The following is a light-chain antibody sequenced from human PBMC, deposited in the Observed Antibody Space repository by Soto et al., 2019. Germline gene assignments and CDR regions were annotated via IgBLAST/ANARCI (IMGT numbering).Light chain of an antibody. Sequence: QSALTQPASVSGSPGQSITISCTGTSSDVGGYNYVSWYQQHPGKAPKLMIYDVSNRPSWVSNRFSGSKSGNTASLTISGLQGEDEADYYCSSYTRSSTLFGGGTKLTVL. CDR2: DVS. CDR1: SSDVGGYNY. J-gene: IGLJ2*01. V-gene: IGLV2-14*01. CDR3: SSYTRSSTL.